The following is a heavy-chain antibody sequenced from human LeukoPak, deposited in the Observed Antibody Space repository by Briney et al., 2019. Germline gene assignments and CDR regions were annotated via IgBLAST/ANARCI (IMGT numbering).Heavy chain of an antibody. J-gene: IGHJ4*02. CDR2: INHSGST. Sequence: SETLSLTCAVYGGSFSGYYWSWIRQPPGKGLEWIGEINHSGSTNYNPSLKSRVTISVDTSKNQFSLKLSSVTAADTAVYYCASRGIGGNGHEYWGQGTLVTVSS. V-gene: IGHV4-34*01. D-gene: IGHD3-16*01. CDR1: GGSFSGYY. CDR3: ASRGIGGNGHEY.